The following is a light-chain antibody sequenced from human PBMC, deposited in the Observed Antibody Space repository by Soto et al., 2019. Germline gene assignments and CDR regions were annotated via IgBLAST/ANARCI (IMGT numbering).Light chain of an antibody. CDR3: QQYDNWVT. J-gene: IGKJ3*01. CDR1: QSVKTN. Sequence: VVMTQSPGTLSVSPGESATLSCRASQSVKTNLAWYQQKVGQAPRLLIYGASTRAAGIPARVSASGSGTDFTLTISSLQSEDFAVYYCQQYDNWVTFGPGTKVDFK. V-gene: IGKV3-15*01. CDR2: GAS.